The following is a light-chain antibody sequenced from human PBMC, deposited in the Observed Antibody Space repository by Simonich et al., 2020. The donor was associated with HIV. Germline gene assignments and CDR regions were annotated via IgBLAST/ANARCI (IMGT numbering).Light chain of an antibody. Sequence: QSVLTQPPSASGTPGQRVTISCSGSSSNIGSNYVYWYQQLPGTAPTLLIYRNNQRPSGVPDRFSGSKSGTSASLAISGLQSEDEADYYCAAWDDSLNGLVFGGGTKLTVL. V-gene: IGLV1-47*01. CDR2: RNN. J-gene: IGLJ2*01. CDR3: AAWDDSLNGLV. CDR1: SSNIGSNY.